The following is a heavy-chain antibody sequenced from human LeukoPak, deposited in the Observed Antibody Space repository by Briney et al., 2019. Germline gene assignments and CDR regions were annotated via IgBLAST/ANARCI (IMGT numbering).Heavy chain of an antibody. J-gene: IGHJ6*03. CDR1: GGSVSDYY. CDR3: ARFLDYYYMDV. V-gene: IGHV4-59*08. D-gene: IGHD3-3*01. CDR2: IYYTET. Sequence: SETLSLTCTVSGGSVSDYYWGWIRQSPGKALEWIGYIYYTETSYNPSLKSRVTISVDTSKNQFSLKLSSVTAADTAVYYCARFLDYYYMDVWGKGTTVTVSS.